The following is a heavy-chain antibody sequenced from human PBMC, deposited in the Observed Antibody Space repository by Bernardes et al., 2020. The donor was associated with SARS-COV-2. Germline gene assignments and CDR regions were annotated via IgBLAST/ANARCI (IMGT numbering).Heavy chain of an antibody. Sequence: SMRLSCSASGFTFSSYGMHWVRQAPGKGLEWVAVIWYDGSNKYYADSVKGRFTISRDNSKNTLYLQMNSLRAEDTAVYYCARDSLTTVVIPAYYYGMDVWGQGTTVTVSS. CDR1: GFTFSSYG. V-gene: IGHV3-33*01. D-gene: IGHD4-17*01. CDR3: ARDSLTTVVIPAYYYGMDV. J-gene: IGHJ6*02. CDR2: IWYDGSNK.